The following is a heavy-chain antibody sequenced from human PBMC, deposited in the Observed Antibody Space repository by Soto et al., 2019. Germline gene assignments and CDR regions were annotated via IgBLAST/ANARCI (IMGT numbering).Heavy chain of an antibody. CDR1: GGSISSSSYY. CDR2: IDYSGST. D-gene: IGHD1-7*01. J-gene: IGHJ4*02. Sequence: SETLSLTCTVSGGSISSSSYYWGWIRKPPGKGLEWIGSIDYSGSTYYNPSLKSRVTISVDTSKNQFSLKLSSVTAADTAVYYCARQDWNFPFDYWGQGTLVTVSS. V-gene: IGHV4-39*01. CDR3: ARQDWNFPFDY.